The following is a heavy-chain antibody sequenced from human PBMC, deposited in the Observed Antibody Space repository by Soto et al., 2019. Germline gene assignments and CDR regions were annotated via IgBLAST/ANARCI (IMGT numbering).Heavy chain of an antibody. D-gene: IGHD3-16*01. CDR1: GFTFSSYA. CDR3: AKGPGRVTKGGDYFDY. V-gene: IGHV3-23*01. CDR2: ISGSGGST. Sequence: EVQLLESGGGLVQPGGSLRLSCAASGFTFSSYAMSWVRQAPGKGLEWVSAISGSGGSTYYADSVKGRFTISRDNSKNTLYLQMNSLRDEDTAVYYCAKGPGRVTKGGDYFDYWGQGSLVTVSS. J-gene: IGHJ4*02.